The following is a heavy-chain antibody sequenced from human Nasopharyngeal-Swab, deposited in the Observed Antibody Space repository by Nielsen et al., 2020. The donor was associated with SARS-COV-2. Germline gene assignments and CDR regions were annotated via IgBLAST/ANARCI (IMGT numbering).Heavy chain of an antibody. CDR3: ARHRGLRSYYYGMDV. V-gene: IGHV4-39*01. D-gene: IGHD4-17*01. J-gene: IGHJ6*02. Sequence: SETLSLTCTVSGGSISSGSYYWGWIRQPPGKGLEWIGSIYYSGSTYYNPSLKSRVTISVDTSKNQFSLKLSSVTAAETAVYYCARHRGLRSYYYGMDVWGQGTTVTVSS. CDR2: IYYSGST. CDR1: GGSISSGSYY.